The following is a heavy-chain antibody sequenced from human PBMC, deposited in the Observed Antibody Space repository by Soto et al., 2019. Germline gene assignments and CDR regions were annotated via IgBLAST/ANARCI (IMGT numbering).Heavy chain of an antibody. CDR3: GRHFGRIAVAGGNDY. CDR2: IYYTGST. J-gene: IGHJ4*02. D-gene: IGHD6-19*01. CDR1: GGSISSYY. Sequence: SETLSLTCTVSGGSISSYYWSWIRQPPGKGLEWIGYIYYTGSTNYNPSLKSRVTISVDTSKNQFSLKLSSVTAADTAVYYCGRHFGRIAVAGGNDYWGQGTLVTVSS. V-gene: IGHV4-59*08.